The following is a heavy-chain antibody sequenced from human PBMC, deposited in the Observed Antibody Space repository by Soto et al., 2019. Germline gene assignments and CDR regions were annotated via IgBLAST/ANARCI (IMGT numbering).Heavy chain of an antibody. Sequence: QVNLVQSGAEVKKPGASVKVSCKGSGYAFTTYGITWVRQAPGQGLEWMGWISAQNGNTNYAQKLQGRVTVTRDTSPSTAYMETRSMRSDATAVYYCARVRYGDYWGQGARVTVSS. D-gene: IGHD1-1*01. CDR2: ISAQNGNT. V-gene: IGHV1-18*01. CDR3: ARVRYGDY. J-gene: IGHJ4*02. CDR1: GYAFTTYG.